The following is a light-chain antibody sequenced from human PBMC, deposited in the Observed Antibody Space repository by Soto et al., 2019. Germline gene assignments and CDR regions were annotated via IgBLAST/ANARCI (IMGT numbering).Light chain of an antibody. V-gene: IGKV3-15*01. CDR3: QQYNNWPPKYT. Sequence: EIVMTQSPATLSVSPGERTTLSCRASQGVNSNLAWYQQKPGQAPRLLIYGASTRATGVPARFSGSGSETEFTLTISSLQSEDFAVYYCQQYNNWPPKYTFGQGTKLEV. CDR1: QGVNSN. CDR2: GAS. J-gene: IGKJ2*01.